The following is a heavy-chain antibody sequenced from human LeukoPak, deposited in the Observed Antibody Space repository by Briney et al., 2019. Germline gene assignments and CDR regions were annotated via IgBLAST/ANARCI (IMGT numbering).Heavy chain of an antibody. CDR2: ISVYNGNT. D-gene: IGHD1-26*01. CDR3: ATVDSESYFDY. Sequence: ASVKVSCKASGGTFSSYAISWVRQAPGQGLEWLGWISVYNGNTNYAQKFQGRVIMTTDTSTSTAYMELRSLTSDDTAVYYCATVDSESYFDYWGQGTLVTVSS. V-gene: IGHV1-18*01. CDR1: GGTFSSYA. J-gene: IGHJ4*02.